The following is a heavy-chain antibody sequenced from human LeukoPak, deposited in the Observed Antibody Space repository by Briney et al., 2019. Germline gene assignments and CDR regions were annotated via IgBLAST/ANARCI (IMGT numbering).Heavy chain of an antibody. V-gene: IGHV4-39*07. J-gene: IGHJ4*02. CDR1: GDSISSSNYY. D-gene: IGHD2-2*01. CDR2: IYYSGST. Sequence: SETLSLTCIVSGDSISSSNYYWGWIRQPPGKGLEWIGSIYYSGSTYYNPSLKSRVTISVDTSKNQFSLKLSSVTAADTAVYYCARGEAMREIYTGFDYWGQGTLVTVSS. CDR3: ARGEAMREIYTGFDY.